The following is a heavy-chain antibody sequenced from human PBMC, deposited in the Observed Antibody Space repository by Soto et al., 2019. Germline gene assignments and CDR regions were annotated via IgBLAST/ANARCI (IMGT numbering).Heavy chain of an antibody. V-gene: IGHV4-4*02. CDR1: GGSISTDNW. CDR3: ARGGRGLFDY. CDR2: IYHSGST. Sequence: QVQLEESGPGLVKPSGPLSLTCAVSGGSISTDNWWSWVRQAPGKGLEWVGEIYHSGSTNYTPSLKSRLTISIDKSKDQFSLDVRSVTAADTAVYYCARGGRGLFDYWGQGNLVSVSS. J-gene: IGHJ4*02.